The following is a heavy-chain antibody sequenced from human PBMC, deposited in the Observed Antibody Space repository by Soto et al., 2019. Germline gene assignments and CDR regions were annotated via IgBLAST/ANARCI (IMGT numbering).Heavy chain of an antibody. CDR1: GFKISSSS. D-gene: IGHD2-2*01. J-gene: IGHJ6*03. Sequence: PGGSLRLSCAAFGFKISSSSMNWVRQAPGRGLEWVAYISDSGSNTLYADSVKGRFTVSRDTAKNSLYLQMNNLRSEDTAVYYCARDYGGISTTCDYLDVWGRGTTVTVSS. CDR2: ISDSGSNT. CDR3: ARDYGGISTTCDYLDV. V-gene: IGHV3-48*01.